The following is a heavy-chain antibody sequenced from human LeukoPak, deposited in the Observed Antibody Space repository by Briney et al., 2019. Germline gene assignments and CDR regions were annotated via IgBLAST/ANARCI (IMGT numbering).Heavy chain of an antibody. Sequence: ESGGSLRLSCAASGFTVSSNYMSWVRQAPGKELEWVSVLYSGGSTYYADSVKGRFTISRDNSKNTLYLQMNSLRAEDTAVYYCARDSGSGMDVWGQGTTVTVSS. CDR2: LYSGGST. J-gene: IGHJ6*02. D-gene: IGHD6-25*01. CDR1: GFTVSSNY. V-gene: IGHV3-53*01. CDR3: ARDSGSGMDV.